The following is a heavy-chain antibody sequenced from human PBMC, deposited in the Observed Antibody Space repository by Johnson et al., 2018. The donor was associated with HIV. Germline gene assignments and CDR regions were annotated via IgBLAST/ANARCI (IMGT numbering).Heavy chain of an antibody. V-gene: IGHV3-74*01. Sequence: EVRLVESGGGVVQPGRSLRLSCAASGFTFSSYAMHWVRQAPGKGLVWVSRINSDGSSTSYADSVKGRFTISRDNAKNTLYLQMNSLRAEDTAVYYCAKDLVDTAMDDAFDIWGQGTMVTVSS. J-gene: IGHJ3*02. CDR3: AKDLVDTAMDDAFDI. CDR1: GFTFSSYA. CDR2: INSDGSST. D-gene: IGHD5-18*01.